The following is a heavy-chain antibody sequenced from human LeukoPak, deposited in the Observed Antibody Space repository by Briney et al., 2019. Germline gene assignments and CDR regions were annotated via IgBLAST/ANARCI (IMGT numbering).Heavy chain of an antibody. D-gene: IGHD3-10*01. J-gene: IGHJ4*02. CDR3: AKDPGLLWFGELFPLFHY. CDR2: ISGSGGST. Sequence: GGSLRLSCAASGFTFSSYGMSWVRQGPGKGVEWVSAISGSGGSTYYADSVKGRFTISRDNSKNTVYLKMNSQRAEDTPVYYCAKDPGLLWFGELFPLFHYWGQGTLVSVSS. V-gene: IGHV3-23*01. CDR1: GFTFSSYG.